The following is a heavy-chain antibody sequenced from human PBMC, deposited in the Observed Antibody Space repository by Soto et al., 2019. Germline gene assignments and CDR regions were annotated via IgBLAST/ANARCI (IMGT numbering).Heavy chain of an antibody. V-gene: IGHV3-33*01. J-gene: IGHJ4*02. Sequence: TGGSLRLSCAASGFPFSRYGFLWVRQAPGKGLEWVALIWHDGTRENYAESVKGRFSISRDNSKNTVFLQLDSLRAEDTAVYHCGRDLSIGAPECWGQGTPVTVSS. CDR2: IWHDGTRE. CDR3: GRDLSIGAPEC. D-gene: IGHD6-6*01. CDR1: GFPFSRYG.